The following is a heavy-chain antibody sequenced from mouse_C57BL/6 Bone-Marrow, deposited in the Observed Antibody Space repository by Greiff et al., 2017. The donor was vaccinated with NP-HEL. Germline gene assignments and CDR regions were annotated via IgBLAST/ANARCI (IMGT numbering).Heavy chain of an antibody. CDR3: ALLLFAY. D-gene: IGHD2-10*01. CDR1: GYAFSSSW. V-gene: IGHV1-82*01. J-gene: IGHJ3*01. CDR2: IYPGDGDT. Sequence: QVQLQQSGPELVKPGASVKISCKASGYAFSSSWMNWVKQRPGKGLEWIGRIYPGDGDTNYNGKFKGKATLTADKSSSTAYMQLSSLTSEDSAVYFCALLLFAYWCQGTLVTVSA.